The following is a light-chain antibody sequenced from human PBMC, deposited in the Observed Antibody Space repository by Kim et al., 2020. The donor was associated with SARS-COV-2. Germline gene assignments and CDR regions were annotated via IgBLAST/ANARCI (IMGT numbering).Light chain of an antibody. CDR2: DKD. CDR1: SLRNYY. Sequence: SSELTQDPAVSVALGQTVRITCQGDSLRNYYATWYQQKPGQAPVLVIYDKDSRPPGTPDRFSGSSSGNRAALTITGAQAADVADYYCSSRDRDSTGTLYLFGTGTKVTVL. J-gene: IGLJ1*01. V-gene: IGLV3-19*01. CDR3: SSRDRDSTGTLYL.